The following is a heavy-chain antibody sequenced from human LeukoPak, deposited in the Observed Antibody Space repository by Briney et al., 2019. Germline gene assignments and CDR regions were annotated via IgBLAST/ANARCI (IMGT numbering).Heavy chain of an antibody. CDR2: INWNGGST. CDR1: GFTFDDYG. V-gene: IGHV3-20*04. CDR3: ARDQDRAFDI. Sequence: GGSLRLSCAASGFTFDDYGMSWVRQAPGKGLEWVSGINWNGGSTGYADSVKGRFTISRDNAKNSLDLQMNSMRAEDTAVYYCARDQDRAFDIWGQGTMVTVSS. J-gene: IGHJ3*02.